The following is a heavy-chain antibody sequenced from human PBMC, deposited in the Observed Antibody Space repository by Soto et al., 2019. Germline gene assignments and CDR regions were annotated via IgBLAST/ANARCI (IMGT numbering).Heavy chain of an antibody. CDR1: GYTFTSYY. Sequence: ASVKVSCKAYGYTFTSYYMHWVRQAPGQGLEWMGIINPSGGSTSYAQKFQGRVTMTRDTSTSTVYMELSSLRSEDTAVYYCARGNSGSYFYYYYYYGMDVWGLGTTVTVSS. V-gene: IGHV1-46*01. CDR3: ARGNSGSYFYYYYYYGMDV. D-gene: IGHD1-26*01. CDR2: INPSGGST. J-gene: IGHJ6*02.